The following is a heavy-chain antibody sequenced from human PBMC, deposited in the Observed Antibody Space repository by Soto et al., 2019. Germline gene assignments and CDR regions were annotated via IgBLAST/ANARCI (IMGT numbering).Heavy chain of an antibody. V-gene: IGHV3-23*01. J-gene: IGHJ5*02. Sequence: EVQLLESGGGLVQTGGSLRLSCAASGFIFNTYAMTWVRQAPGKGLEWVSVISNGGETTYYADSVKGRFTISRDNSNNTLYLQMNSLRAEDTAVYYCAKDGAPSFYSRRWYNWFDPWGQGTVVTVSS. D-gene: IGHD6-13*01. CDR2: ISNGGETT. CDR3: AKDGAPSFYSRRWYNWFDP. CDR1: GFIFNTYA.